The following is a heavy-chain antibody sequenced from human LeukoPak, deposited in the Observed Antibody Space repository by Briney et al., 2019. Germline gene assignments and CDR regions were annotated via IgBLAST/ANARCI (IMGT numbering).Heavy chain of an antibody. D-gene: IGHD3-22*01. CDR2: INPNSGGT. CDR3: GRVDRGYYGMDV. V-gene: IGHV1-2*02. J-gene: IGHJ6*02. CDR1: GHTFTGYY. Sequence: ASVKVSCKASGHTFTGYYMHWVRQAPGQGLEWMGWINPNSGGTNYAQKFQGRVTMTRDTSISTAYMELSRLRSDDTAVYYCGRVDRGYYGMDVWGQGTTVTVSS.